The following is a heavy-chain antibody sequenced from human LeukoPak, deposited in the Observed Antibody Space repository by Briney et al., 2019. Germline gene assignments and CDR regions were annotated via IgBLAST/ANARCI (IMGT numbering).Heavy chain of an antibody. J-gene: IGHJ4*02. V-gene: IGHV3-74*01. D-gene: IGHD3-10*01. CDR2: INTDGSDT. CDR3: ANSYSPPHY. Sequence: GGSLRLSWAASGFTLDNSWMNWVRQAPGKRLVWVSRINTDGSDTTYADSVKGRFTISRDNAKNTLYLQMNSLRAEDSAVYYCANSYSPPHYWGQGTLVTVSS. CDR1: GFTLDNSW.